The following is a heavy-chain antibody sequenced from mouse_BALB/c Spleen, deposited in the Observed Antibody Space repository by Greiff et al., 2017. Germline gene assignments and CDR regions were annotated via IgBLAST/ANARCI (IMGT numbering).Heavy chain of an antibody. CDR3: TREGNYDYDEDYFDY. CDR2: ISSGGSYT. Sequence: EVKLMESGGGLVKPGGSLKLSCAASGFTFSSYTMSWVRQTPEKRLEWVATISSGGSYTYYPDSVKGRFTISRDNAKNTLYLQMSSLKSEDTAMYYCTREGNYDYDEDYFDYWGQGTTLTVSS. V-gene: IGHV5-6-4*01. CDR1: GFTFSSYT. J-gene: IGHJ2*01. D-gene: IGHD2-4*01.